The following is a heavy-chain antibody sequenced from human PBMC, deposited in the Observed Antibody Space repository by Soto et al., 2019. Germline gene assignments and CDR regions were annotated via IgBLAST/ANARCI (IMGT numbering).Heavy chain of an antibody. CDR3: ARLPQGYSYGYYYYYGMDV. J-gene: IGHJ6*02. CDR2: INHSGST. D-gene: IGHD5-18*01. Sequence: SETLSLTCAVYGGSFSGYYWSWIRQPPGKGLEWIGEINHSGSTNYNPSLKSRVTISVDTSKNQFSLKLSSVTAADTAVYYCARLPQGYSYGYYYYYGMDVWGQGTTVTVS. V-gene: IGHV4-34*01. CDR1: GGSFSGYY.